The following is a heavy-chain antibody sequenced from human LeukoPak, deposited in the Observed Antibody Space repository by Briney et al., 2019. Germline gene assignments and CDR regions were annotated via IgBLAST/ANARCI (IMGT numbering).Heavy chain of an antibody. CDR3: ARGGGNTIFGVVDRNWFDP. D-gene: IGHD3-3*01. V-gene: IGHV1-3*01. Sequence: GASVKVSCKASGYTFTSYAMHWVRQAPGQRLEWMGWINAGNGNTKYSQKFQGRVTITRDTSASTAYMELSGLRSGDTAVYYCARGGGNTIFGVVDRNWFDPWGQGTLVTVSS. CDR2: INAGNGNT. CDR1: GYTFTSYA. J-gene: IGHJ5*02.